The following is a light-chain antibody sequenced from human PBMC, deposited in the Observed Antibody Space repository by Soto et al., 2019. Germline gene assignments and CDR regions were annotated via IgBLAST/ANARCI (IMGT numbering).Light chain of an antibody. V-gene: IGLV2-14*03. J-gene: IGLJ2*01. Sequence: QSVLTQPASVSGSPGQSITISCTGTSSDVGGYNFVSWYQHHPGKAPKLMIYDVSNRPSGISNRFSGSKSGNTASLTISGLQAEDEADYYCSSYTISGTLHVVFGGGTKLTLL. CDR1: SSDVGGYNF. CDR3: SSYTISGTLHVV. CDR2: DVS.